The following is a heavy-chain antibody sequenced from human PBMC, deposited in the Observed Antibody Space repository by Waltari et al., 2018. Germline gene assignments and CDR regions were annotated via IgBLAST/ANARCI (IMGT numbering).Heavy chain of an antibody. J-gene: IGHJ6*03. CDR2: IYHSGST. CDR1: GYSISIGYY. Sequence: QVQLQESGPGLVKPSETLSLTCAVSGYSISIGYYWGWIRQPPGKGLEWIGSIYHSGSTYYNPSLKSRVTISVDTSKNQFSLKLSSVTAADTAVYYCARRSVVGYYYYYMDVWGKGTTVTVSS. D-gene: IGHD2-15*01. CDR3: ARRSVVGYYYYYMDV. V-gene: IGHV4-38-2*01.